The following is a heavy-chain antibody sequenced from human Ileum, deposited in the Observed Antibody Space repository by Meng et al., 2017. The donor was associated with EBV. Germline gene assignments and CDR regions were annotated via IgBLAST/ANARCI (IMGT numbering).Heavy chain of an antibody. D-gene: IGHD4-23*01. J-gene: IGHJ5*02. CDR1: GGSFNDYY. V-gene: IGHV4-34*01. CDR2: IDQSGYT. Sequence: QVRLQQVGTGLLKPSETLSLTCAVYGGSFNDYYWTWLRQPPGKGLEWIGEIDQSGYTKFNPSLSSRATISRDTSNNQFSLRLNSVTAADTALYYCARYGRCNGNSFYCFDPWGQGTLVTVSS. CDR3: ARYGRCNGNSFYCFDP.